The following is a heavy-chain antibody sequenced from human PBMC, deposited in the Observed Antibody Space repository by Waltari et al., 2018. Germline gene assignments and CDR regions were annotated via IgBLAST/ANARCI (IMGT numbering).Heavy chain of an antibody. CDR1: GFTFSSYS. D-gene: IGHD3-22*01. V-gene: IGHV3-48*04. Sequence: EVQLVESGGGLVQPGGSLRLSCAASGFTFSSYSMNWVRQAPGKGLEWVSYISSSSSTIYYADSVKGRFTISRDNAKNSLYLQMNSLRAEDTAVYYCARDRYYYDSSLFDYWGQGTLVTVSS. CDR3: ARDRYYYDSSLFDY. J-gene: IGHJ4*02. CDR2: ISSSSSTI.